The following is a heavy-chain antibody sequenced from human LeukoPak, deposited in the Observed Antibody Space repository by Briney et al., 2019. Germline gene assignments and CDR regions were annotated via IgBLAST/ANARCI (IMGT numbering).Heavy chain of an antibody. D-gene: IGHD3-16*02. Sequence: SETLSLTCAVYGGSFSGYYWSWIRQPPGKGLEWIGEINHSGCTNYNPSLKSRVTISVDTPKNQFSLKLNSVTAADTAVYYCARAPADDYVWGSYRSCFDYWGQGTLVTVSS. CDR2: INHSGCT. CDR1: GGSFSGYY. J-gene: IGHJ4*02. V-gene: IGHV4-34*01. CDR3: ARAPADDYVWGSYRSCFDY.